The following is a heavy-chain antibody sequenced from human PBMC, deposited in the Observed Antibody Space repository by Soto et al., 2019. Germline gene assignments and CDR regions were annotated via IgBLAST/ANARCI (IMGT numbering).Heavy chain of an antibody. J-gene: IGHJ4*02. Sequence: QVQLVESGGGVVQPGRSLRLSCAASGFTFSSYGMHWVRQAPGKGLEWVAVISYDGSNKYYADSVKGRFTISRDNSKNTLYLQMNSLRAEDTAVYYCPKPVAALTSYFDYWGQGTLVTVSS. CDR2: ISYDGSNK. CDR3: PKPVAALTSYFDY. CDR1: GFTFSSYG. D-gene: IGHD6-6*01. V-gene: IGHV3-30*18.